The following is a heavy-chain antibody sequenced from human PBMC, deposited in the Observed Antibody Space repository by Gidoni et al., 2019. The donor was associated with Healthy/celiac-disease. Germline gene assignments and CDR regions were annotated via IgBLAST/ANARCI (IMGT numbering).Heavy chain of an antibody. V-gene: IGHV3-30-3*01. D-gene: IGHD3-10*01. CDR1: GFTFSSYA. J-gene: IGHJ6*02. CDR2: ISYDGSNK. CDR3: AREYFGMDV. Sequence: QVQLVESGGGVVQPGRSLRLSCAASGFTFSSYAMNWVRQAPGKGLEWVAVISYDGSNKYYADSVKGRFTISRDNSKNTLYLQMNSLRAEDTAVYYCAREYFGMDVWGQGTTVTVSS.